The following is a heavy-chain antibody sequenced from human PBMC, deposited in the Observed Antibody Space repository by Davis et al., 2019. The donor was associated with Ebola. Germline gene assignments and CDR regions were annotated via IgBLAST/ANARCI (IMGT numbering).Heavy chain of an antibody. Sequence: SETLSLTCTVSGGSISSYYWSWIRQHPGKGLEWIGYIYYSGSTYYNPSLKSRVTISVDTSKNQFSLKLSSVTAADTAVYYCARGSATIFGPVLDYWGQGTPVTVSS. CDR2: IYYSGST. D-gene: IGHD3-3*01. V-gene: IGHV4-59*06. CDR3: ARGSATIFGPVLDY. J-gene: IGHJ4*02. CDR1: GGSISSYY.